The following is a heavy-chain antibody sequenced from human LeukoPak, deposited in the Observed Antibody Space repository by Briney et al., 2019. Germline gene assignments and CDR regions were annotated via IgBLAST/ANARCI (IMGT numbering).Heavy chain of an antibody. V-gene: IGHV3-23*01. CDR1: GFTFSNYA. CDR3: ARDPRYFDYYMDV. D-gene: IGHD3-9*01. CDR2: ISGSGGST. J-gene: IGHJ6*03. Sequence: GGSLRLSCAASGFTFSNYAMSWVRQAPGKGLEWVSVISGSGGSTYYADSVKGRFTISRDNAKNSLYLQMNSLRAEDTAVYYCARDPRYFDYYMDVWGKGTTVTISS.